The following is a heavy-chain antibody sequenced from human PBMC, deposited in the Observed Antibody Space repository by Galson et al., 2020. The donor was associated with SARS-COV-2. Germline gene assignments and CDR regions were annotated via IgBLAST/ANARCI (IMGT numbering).Heavy chain of an antibody. V-gene: IGHV3-23*01. J-gene: IGHJ6*02. Sequence: GGSLRLSCAASGFTFSSYAMSWVRQAPGKGLEWVSAISGSGGSTYYADSVKGRFTISRDNSKNTLYLQMNSLRAEDTAVYYCAKRGQQQLEYYYYYGMDVWGQGTTVTVSS. CDR1: GFTFSSYA. D-gene: IGHD6-13*01. CDR2: ISGSGGST. CDR3: AKRGQQQLEYYYYYGMDV.